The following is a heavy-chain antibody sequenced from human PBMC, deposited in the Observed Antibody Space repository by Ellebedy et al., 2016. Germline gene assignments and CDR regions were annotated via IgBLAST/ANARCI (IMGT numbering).Heavy chain of an antibody. J-gene: IGHJ6*02. CDR1: GFTFSNHA. Sequence: GESLKISCAASGFTFSNHAMNWVRQAPGKGLEWVSMTSPGGTMHYADFVKGRFTISRDNAKNSLYLQMNSLRAEDTALYYCAKDSYGSGSNYYYGMDVWGQGTTVTVSS. D-gene: IGHD3-10*01. V-gene: IGHV3-69-1*01. CDR2: TSPGGTM. CDR3: AKDSYGSGSNYYYGMDV.